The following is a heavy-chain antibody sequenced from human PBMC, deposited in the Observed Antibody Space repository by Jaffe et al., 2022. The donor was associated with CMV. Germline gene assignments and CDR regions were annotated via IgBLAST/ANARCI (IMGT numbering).Heavy chain of an antibody. CDR3: ARVHSDYEYFQH. Sequence: QVQLQESGPGLVKPSQTLSLTCSVSGGSITNDGHYWSWVRQHPGKGLEWIGYIYSDGTTYYNPSLKSRLSISVDTTESQFSLRLSSVTAADTAVYFCARVHSDYEYFQHWGQGTRVTVSS. CDR2: IYSDGTT. D-gene: IGHD4-4*01. CDR1: GGSITNDGHY. J-gene: IGHJ1*01. V-gene: IGHV4-31*03.